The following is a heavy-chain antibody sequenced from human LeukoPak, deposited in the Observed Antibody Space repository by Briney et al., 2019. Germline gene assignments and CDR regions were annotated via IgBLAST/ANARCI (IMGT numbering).Heavy chain of an antibody. D-gene: IGHD2/OR15-2a*01. CDR2: ISAYNGNT. V-gene: IGHV1-18*01. CDR1: GYTFTSDS. CDR3: ARDVNSYYGMDV. J-gene: IGHJ6*02. Sequence: ASVKVSCKASGYTFTSDSISWVRQAPGQGLEWMGWISAYNGNTNYAQKLQGRVTMTTDTSTSTAYMELRSLRSDDTAVYYCARDVNSYYGMDVWGQGTTVTVSS.